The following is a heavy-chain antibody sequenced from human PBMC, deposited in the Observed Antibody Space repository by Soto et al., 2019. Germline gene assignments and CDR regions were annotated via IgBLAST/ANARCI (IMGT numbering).Heavy chain of an antibody. Sequence: EVQLVESGGGLVKPGGSLRLSCVASGLTFRNVWMSWVRQAPGKGLEWVGRIKSITDGGTTDYATPVDGRFTISRDDSTPSMFPKMNPLKTAATAVYSCATDRLLRVRTPSIDSWGKGTLFTFS. CDR1: GLTFRNVW. CDR2: IKSITDGGTT. V-gene: IGHV3-15*01. J-gene: IGHJ5*01. D-gene: IGHD2-21*01. CDR3: ATDRLLRVRTPSIDS.